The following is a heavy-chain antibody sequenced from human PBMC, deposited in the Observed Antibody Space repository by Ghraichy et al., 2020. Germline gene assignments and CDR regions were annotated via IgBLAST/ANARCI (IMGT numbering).Heavy chain of an antibody. J-gene: IGHJ3*02. CDR1: GFTFSSYA. CDR3: AKGYSVPGFDGDAFDI. CDR2: ISGSGGST. V-gene: IGHV3-23*01. Sequence: GSMRLSCAASGFTFSSYAMSWVRQAPGKGLEWVSAISGSGGSTYYADSVKGRFTISRDNSKNTLYLQMNSLGAEDTAVYYCAKGYSVPGFDGDAFDIWGQGTMVTVSS. D-gene: IGHD3-10*01.